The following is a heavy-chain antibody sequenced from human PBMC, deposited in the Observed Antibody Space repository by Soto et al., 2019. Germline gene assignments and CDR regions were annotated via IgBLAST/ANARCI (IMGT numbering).Heavy chain of an antibody. CDR3: ASTLCGGDCYPGLYAFDI. CDR2: IWYGGSNK. D-gene: IGHD2-21*01. J-gene: IGHJ3*02. V-gene: IGHV3-33*01. Sequence: HPGGSLRLSCAASGFTFSSYGMHWVRQAPGKGLEWVAVIWYGGSNKYYADSVKGRFTISRDNSKNTLYLQMNSLRAEDTAVYYCASTLCGGDCYPGLYAFDIWGQGTMVTVSS. CDR1: GFTFSSYG.